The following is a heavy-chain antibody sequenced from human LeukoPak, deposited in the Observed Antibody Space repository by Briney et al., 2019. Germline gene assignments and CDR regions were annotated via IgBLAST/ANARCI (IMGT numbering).Heavy chain of an antibody. CDR2: INPNSGGT. CDR1: GYTFTGYY. Sequence: GASVKVSRKASGYTFTGYYMHWVRQAPGQGLEWMGWINPNSGGTNYAQKFQGRVTMTRDTSISTAYMELSRLRSDDTAVYYCARVSNFLEFSANFDYWGQGTLVTVSS. J-gene: IGHJ4*02. V-gene: IGHV1-2*02. CDR3: ARVSNFLEFSANFDY. D-gene: IGHD2/OR15-2a*01.